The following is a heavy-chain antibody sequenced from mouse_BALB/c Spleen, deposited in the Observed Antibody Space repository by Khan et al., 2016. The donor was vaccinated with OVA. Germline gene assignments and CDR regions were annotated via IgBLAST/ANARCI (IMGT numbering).Heavy chain of an antibody. CDR3: ARVGYNGTMDC. CDR1: GFTFTNYG. V-gene: IGHV9-3-1*01. J-gene: IGHJ4*01. Sequence: QIQLVQSGPELKKPGETVQISCKASGFTFTNYGMNWVKQAPGKGLKWMGWINTYTGEPSFADDFKGRFAFSLETSDSTAYLQINSLKNADTATYFCARVGYNGTMDCWGQGTSVTVSS. CDR2: INTYTGEP. D-gene: IGHD2-14*01.